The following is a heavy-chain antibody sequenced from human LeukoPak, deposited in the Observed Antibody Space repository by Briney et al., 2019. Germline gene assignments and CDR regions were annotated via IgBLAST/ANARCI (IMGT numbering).Heavy chain of an antibody. Sequence: GRSLRLSCAASGFTFDDYAMHWVRQAPGKGLEWVSGLNWNGGGIVYADSVKGRFTISRDNAKGSLYLQMNNLRTEDTALYYCAKEKAQAYYASGSLVLWGQGTLVTVSS. V-gene: IGHV3-9*01. J-gene: IGHJ4*02. D-gene: IGHD3-10*01. CDR2: LNWNGGGI. CDR3: AKEKAQAYYASGSLVL. CDR1: GFTFDDYA.